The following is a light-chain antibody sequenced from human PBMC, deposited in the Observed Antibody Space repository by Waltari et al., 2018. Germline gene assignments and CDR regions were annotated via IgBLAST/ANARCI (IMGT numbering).Light chain of an antibody. V-gene: IGKV3-15*01. CDR1: QSVGSD. Sequence: EIVMTQSPATLSVSPGERATLSCRASQSVGSDLAWYQHKPGQAPRLLIYGASTRVTGVPARFSGSVSGTEFTLTISSLQSEDFAVYYCQQYNKWPPYTFGQGTKLEIK. J-gene: IGKJ2*01. CDR2: GAS. CDR3: QQYNKWPPYT.